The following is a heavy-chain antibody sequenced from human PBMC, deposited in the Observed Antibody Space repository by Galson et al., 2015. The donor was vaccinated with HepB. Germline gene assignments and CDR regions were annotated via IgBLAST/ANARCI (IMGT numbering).Heavy chain of an antibody. CDR1: GFTFSSYA. V-gene: IGHV3-30-3*01. CDR2: ISYDGSNK. Sequence: SLRLSCAASGFTFSSYAMHWVRQAPGKGLEWVAVISYDGSNKYYADSVKGRFTISRDNSKNTLYLQMNSLRAEDTAVYYCARAKKGRLDYWGQGTLVTVSS. J-gene: IGHJ4*02. CDR3: ARAKKGRLDY.